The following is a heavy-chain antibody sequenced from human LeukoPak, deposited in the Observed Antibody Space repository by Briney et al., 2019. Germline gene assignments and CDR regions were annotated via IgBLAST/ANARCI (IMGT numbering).Heavy chain of an antibody. CDR3: ARGAPGYSYGF. Sequence: ASVKVSCKASGYTFTNFYIHWVRQAPGQGLEWMGIINPSGGSTSYAQKFQGRVTMTRDTSTSTLYMELGSLRSEDTAVYYCARGAPGYSYGFWGQGTLVTVSS. CDR2: INPSGGST. J-gene: IGHJ4*02. D-gene: IGHD5-18*01. V-gene: IGHV1-46*01. CDR1: GYTFTNFY.